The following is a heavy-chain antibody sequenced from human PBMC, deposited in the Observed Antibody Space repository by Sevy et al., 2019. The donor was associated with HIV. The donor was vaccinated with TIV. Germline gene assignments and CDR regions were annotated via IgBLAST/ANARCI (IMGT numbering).Heavy chain of an antibody. V-gene: IGHV3-23*01. CDR2: ISGGGGST. Sequence: GGSLRLSCAASGFTFRSYAMSWVRQAPGKGLEWVSAISGGGGSTYYADSVKGRFTISRDNSKNTLYLQMNSLRAEEKAVDYCANQPAGAHYYYGMDVWGQGTTVTASS. J-gene: IGHJ6*02. CDR3: ANQPAGAHYYYGMDV. CDR1: GFTFRSYA. D-gene: IGHD1-26*01.